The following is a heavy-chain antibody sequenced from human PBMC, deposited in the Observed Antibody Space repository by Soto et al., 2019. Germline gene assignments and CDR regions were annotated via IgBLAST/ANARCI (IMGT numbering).Heavy chain of an antibody. CDR3: ARSVYGGNSGSWYFDL. CDR1: GYTFTTYS. D-gene: IGHD4-17*01. V-gene: IGHV1-18*01. CDR2: ISGYNGNT. Sequence: GAEGKKPGASVNVSCEASGYTFTTYSMSWVRQAPGQGLEGMGWISGYNGNTNYAQKFRGRVTMTTDTSTKTVYMELRSLRSDDTAVYYCARSVYGGNSGSWYFDLWGRGTLVTVSS. J-gene: IGHJ2*01.